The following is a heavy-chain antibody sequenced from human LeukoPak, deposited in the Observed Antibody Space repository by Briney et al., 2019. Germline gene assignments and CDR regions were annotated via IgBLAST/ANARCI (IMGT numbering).Heavy chain of an antibody. J-gene: IGHJ4*02. Sequence: GGSLRLSCAASGFTFSSYWMSWVRQAPGKGLEWVANINQDGGEKYYVDSVKGRFTISRDNAKNSLYLQVNSLRAEDTAVYYCARRGYSGYAIDYWGQGTLVTVSS. CDR2: INQDGGEK. D-gene: IGHD5-12*01. CDR3: ARRGYSGYAIDY. CDR1: GFTFSSYW. V-gene: IGHV3-7*01.